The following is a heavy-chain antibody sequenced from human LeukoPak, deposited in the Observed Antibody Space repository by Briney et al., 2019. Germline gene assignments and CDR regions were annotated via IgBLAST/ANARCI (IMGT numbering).Heavy chain of an antibody. D-gene: IGHD3-22*01. CDR2: IKQDGSEK. J-gene: IGHJ4*02. V-gene: IGHV3-7*05. CDR1: GFTFSTYW. Sequence: GGSLRLSCAASGFTFSTYWMSWVRQAPGKGLEWVANIKQDGSEKYYVDSVKGRFTISRDNAKNSLYLQMNSLRVENTAVYYCARDGLGVVGRSGYYYGPPHFDYWGQGTLVTVSS. CDR3: ARDGLGVVGRSGYYYGPPHFDY.